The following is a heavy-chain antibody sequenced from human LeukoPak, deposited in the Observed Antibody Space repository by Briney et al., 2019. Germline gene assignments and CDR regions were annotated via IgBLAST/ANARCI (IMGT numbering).Heavy chain of an antibody. J-gene: IGHJ4*02. CDR1: GYTFTGYY. CDR2: INPNSGGT. Sequence: ASVKVSCKASGYTFTGYYMHWVRQAPGQGLEWMGWINPNSGGTNYAQKFQGRVTMTRDTSTSTAYMELSRLRSDDTAVYYCARGLSAAPYYYDSSGYYPDYWGQGTLVTVSS. CDR3: ARGLSAAPYYYDSSGYYPDY. D-gene: IGHD3-22*01. V-gene: IGHV1-2*02.